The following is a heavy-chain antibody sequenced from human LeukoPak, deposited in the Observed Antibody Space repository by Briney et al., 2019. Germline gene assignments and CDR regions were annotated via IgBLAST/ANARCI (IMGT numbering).Heavy chain of an antibody. J-gene: IGHJ5*02. CDR3: TRDPSVDYDLLSHWFDP. CDR2: IISFFGAA. V-gene: IGHV1-69*13. D-gene: IGHD3-9*01. Sequence: SVKVSCKASGGTFSSYAISWVRQAPGQWLEWMGGIISFFGAAHYIQKFQGRLTITADESTSTAYMELSSLTSEDTAVYYCTRDPSVDYDLLSHWFDPWGQGTLVTVSS. CDR1: GGTFSSYA.